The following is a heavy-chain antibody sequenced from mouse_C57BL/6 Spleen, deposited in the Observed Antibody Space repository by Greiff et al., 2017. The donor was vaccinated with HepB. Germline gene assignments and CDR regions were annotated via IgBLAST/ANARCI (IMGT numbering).Heavy chain of an antibody. CDR1: GFNIKNTY. CDR2: IDPANGNT. CDR3: AQIYYGNYVGFDY. J-gene: IGHJ2*01. V-gene: IGHV14-3*01. D-gene: IGHD2-1*01. Sequence: VQLQQSVAELVRPGASVKLSCTASGFNIKNTYMHWVKQRPEQGLEWIGRIDPANGNTKYAPKFQGKATITADTSSNTAYLQLSSLTSEDTAIYYCAQIYYGNYVGFDYWGQGTTLTVSS.